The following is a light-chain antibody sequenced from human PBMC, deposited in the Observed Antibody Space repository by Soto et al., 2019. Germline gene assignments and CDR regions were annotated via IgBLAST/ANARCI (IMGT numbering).Light chain of an antibody. J-gene: IGKJ4*01. CDR1: QSVRNY. Sequence: EIVLAQSPATLSLSPGQRATLSCRASQSVRNYLAWYQQKPGQAPRLLIYDASKRATGIPARFSGSGSGTDFTLTISSLEPEDFAVYYCQQRSSWPPELTFDGGTKVEIK. CDR2: DAS. CDR3: QQRSSWPPELT. V-gene: IGKV3-11*01.